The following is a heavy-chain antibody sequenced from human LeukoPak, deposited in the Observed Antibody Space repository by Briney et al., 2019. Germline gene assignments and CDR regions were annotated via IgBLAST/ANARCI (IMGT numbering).Heavy chain of an antibody. Sequence: SQTLSLTCVISGDSVASNSTACNWIRQSPSRGLEWLGRTYYRSKWYNDYALSMKSRITINPDTSKNQFSLQLSSVAPEDTAVYYCARGGQGDGYSADEAFDFWGQGTMVTVS. V-gene: IGHV6-1*01. J-gene: IGHJ3*01. CDR3: ARGGQGDGYSADEAFDF. CDR1: GDSVASNSTA. CDR2: TYYRSKWYN. D-gene: IGHD5-24*01.